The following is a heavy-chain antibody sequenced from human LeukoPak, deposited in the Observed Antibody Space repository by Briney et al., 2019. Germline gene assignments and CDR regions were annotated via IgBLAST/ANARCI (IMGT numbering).Heavy chain of an antibody. CDR3: ARTYCSSTSCYPNYYYGMDV. Sequence: GGSLRLSCAASGFTVSSNYMSWVRQAPGKGLEWVSVIYSGGSTYYADSVKGRFTISRDNSKNTLYLQMNSLRAEDTAVYYCARTYCSSTSCYPNYYYGMDVWGQRTTVTVSS. D-gene: IGHD2-2*01. CDR1: GFTVSSNY. J-gene: IGHJ6*02. V-gene: IGHV3-66*01. CDR2: IYSGGST.